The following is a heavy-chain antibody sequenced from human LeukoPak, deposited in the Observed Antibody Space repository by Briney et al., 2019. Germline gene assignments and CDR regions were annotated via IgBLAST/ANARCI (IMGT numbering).Heavy chain of an antibody. CDR2: INPNSGGT. CDR1: GYTFTGYY. V-gene: IGHV1-2*04. Sequence: GASVKVSCKASGYTFTGYYMHWVRQAPGQGLEWMGWINPNSGGTNYAQKFQGWVTMTRDTSISTAYMELSRLRSDDTAVYYCARASPITMIVVVNDAFDIWGQGTMVTVSS. D-gene: IGHD3-22*01. CDR3: ARASPITMIVVVNDAFDI. J-gene: IGHJ3*02.